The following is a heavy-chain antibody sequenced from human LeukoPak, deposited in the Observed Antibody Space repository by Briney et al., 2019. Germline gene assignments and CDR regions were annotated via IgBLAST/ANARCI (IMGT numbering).Heavy chain of an antibody. D-gene: IGHD3-10*01. Sequence: GASVKVSCKASGYTFTSYYMHWVRQAPGKGLEWMGGFDPEDGETIYAQKFQGRVTMTEDTSTDTAYMELSSLRSEDTAVYYCATDVLITMVRGVINAEYFQHWGQGTLVTVSS. CDR3: ATDVLITMVRGVINAEYFQH. J-gene: IGHJ1*01. CDR1: GYTFTSYY. CDR2: FDPEDGET. V-gene: IGHV1-24*01.